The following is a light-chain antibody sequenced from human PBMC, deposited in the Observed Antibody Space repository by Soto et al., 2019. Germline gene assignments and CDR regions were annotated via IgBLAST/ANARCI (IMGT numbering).Light chain of an antibody. CDR1: SSDVGGYNY. V-gene: IGLV2-14*01. J-gene: IGLJ1*01. Sequence: QSALTQPASVSGSPGQSITISCTGTSSDVGGYNYVSWYQQHPGKAPKLMIYGVSNRPSGVSNRFSGSKSGNTASLTISGLQAEYEADYYCSSYTSSSTRLYVFGTGTKLTVL. CDR2: GVS. CDR3: SSYTSSSTRLYV.